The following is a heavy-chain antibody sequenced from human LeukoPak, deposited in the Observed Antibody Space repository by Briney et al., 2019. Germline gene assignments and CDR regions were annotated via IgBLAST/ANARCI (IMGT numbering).Heavy chain of an antibody. V-gene: IGHV3-33*01. CDR2: IWYDGSNK. CDR3: ARGQEYYYDSSGYYLDY. D-gene: IGHD3-22*01. Sequence: GGSLRLSCAASGFTFSSYGMHWVRQAPGKGLEWVAVIWYDGSNKYYADSVKGRFTISRDNSKNTLYLQMNSLRAEDTAVYYCARGQEYYYDSSGYYLDYWGQGTLVTVSS. J-gene: IGHJ4*02. CDR1: GFTFSSYG.